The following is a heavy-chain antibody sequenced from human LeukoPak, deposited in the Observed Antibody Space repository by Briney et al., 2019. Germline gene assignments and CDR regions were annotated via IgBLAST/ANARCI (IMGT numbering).Heavy chain of an antibody. V-gene: IGHV3-30-3*01. D-gene: IGHD5-18*01. J-gene: IGHJ4*02. Sequence: PGGSLRLSCAASGFTFSSYAMPWVRQAPGKGLEWVAVISYDGSNKYYADSVKGRFTISRDNSKNTLYLQMNSLRAEDTAVYYCARDWIQLWWTFDYWGQGTLVTVSS. CDR3: ARDWIQLWWTFDY. CDR1: GFTFSSYA. CDR2: ISYDGSNK.